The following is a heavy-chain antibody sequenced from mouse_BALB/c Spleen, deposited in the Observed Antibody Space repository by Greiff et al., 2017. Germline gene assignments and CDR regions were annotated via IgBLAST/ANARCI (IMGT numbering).Heavy chain of an antibody. Sequence: ESGPGLVKPSQSLSLTCSVTGYSITSGYYWNWIRQFPGNKLEWMGYISYDGSNNYNPSLKNRISITRDTSKNQFFLKLNSVTTEDTATYYCARERDRGWFAYWGQGTLVTVSA. V-gene: IGHV3-6*02. CDR1: GYSITSGYY. CDR2: ISYDGSN. D-gene: IGHD2-14*01. CDR3: ARERDRGWFAY. J-gene: IGHJ3*01.